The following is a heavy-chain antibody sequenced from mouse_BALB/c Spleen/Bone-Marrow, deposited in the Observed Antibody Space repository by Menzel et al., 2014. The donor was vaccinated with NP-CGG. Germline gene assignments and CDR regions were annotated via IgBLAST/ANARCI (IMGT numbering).Heavy chain of an antibody. CDR1: GYSFTGYF. Sequence: VQLQHSGPELVKPGASVKISCKASGYSFTGYFMNWMKQSHGQSLEWIGRINPYNGDPFYNQKFKGKATLTVDKSSSTAHMELLSLTSEDSAVYYCGRGNYDYDSWFGYWGQGTLVTVSA. J-gene: IGHJ3*01. CDR2: INPYNGDP. D-gene: IGHD2-4*01. CDR3: GRGNYDYDSWFGY. V-gene: IGHV1-37*01.